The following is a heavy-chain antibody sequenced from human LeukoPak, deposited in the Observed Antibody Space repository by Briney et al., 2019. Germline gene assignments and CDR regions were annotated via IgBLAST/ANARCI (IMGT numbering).Heavy chain of an antibody. CDR3: ARNLPYSSGSPGDY. J-gene: IGHJ4*02. CDR2: IYYSGST. Sequence: SETLSLTCTVSGGSISSYYWSWIRQPPGKGLEWIGYIYYSGSTNYNPSLKSRVTISVDTSKNQFSLKLSSVTAADTAVYYCARNLPYSSGSPGDYWGQGTLVTVSS. CDR1: GGSISSYY. V-gene: IGHV4-59*01. D-gene: IGHD6-19*01.